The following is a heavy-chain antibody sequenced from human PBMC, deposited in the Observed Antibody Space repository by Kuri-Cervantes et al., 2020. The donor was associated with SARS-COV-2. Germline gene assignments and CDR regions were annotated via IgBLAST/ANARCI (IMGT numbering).Heavy chain of an antibody. CDR2: IKQGGSEK. J-gene: IGHJ5*02. D-gene: IGHD2-8*01. V-gene: IGHV3-7*03. CDR1: GFTFSSYW. CDR3: ARARGYCTNGVCYLWFDP. Sequence: GESLKISCAASGFTFSSYWMSWVRQAPGKGLEWVANIKQGGSEKYYVDSVKGRFTISRDNAKNSLYLQMNSLRAEDTAVYYCARARGYCTNGVCYLWFDPWGQGTLVTVSS.